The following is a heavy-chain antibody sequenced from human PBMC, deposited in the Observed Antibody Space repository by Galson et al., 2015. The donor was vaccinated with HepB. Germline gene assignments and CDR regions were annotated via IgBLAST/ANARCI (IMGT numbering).Heavy chain of an antibody. Sequence: ETLSLTCTVYGGSFSGYYWSWIRQPPGKGLEWIGEINHSGSTNYNPSLKSRVTISVDTSKNQFSLKLSSVTAADTAVYYCARGPYSGIAVAAFQHWGQGTLVTVSS. CDR2: INHSGST. J-gene: IGHJ1*01. D-gene: IGHD6-19*01. V-gene: IGHV4-34*01. CDR3: ARGPYSGIAVAAFQH. CDR1: GGSFSGYY.